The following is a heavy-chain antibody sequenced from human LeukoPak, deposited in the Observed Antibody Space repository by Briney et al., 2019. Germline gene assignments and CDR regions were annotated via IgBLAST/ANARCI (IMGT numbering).Heavy chain of an antibody. CDR2: ISSSSSYI. D-gene: IGHD2-2*02. CDR1: GFTFSSYS. V-gene: IGHV3-21*01. Sequence: GGSLRLSCAASGFTFSSYSMNWVRQAPGKGLEWVSSISSSSSYIYYADSVKGRFTISRDNAKNSLYLQMNSLRAEDTAVYYCARDGIVVVPAAINAFDIWGQGTMVTVSS. CDR3: ARDGIVVVPAAINAFDI. J-gene: IGHJ3*02.